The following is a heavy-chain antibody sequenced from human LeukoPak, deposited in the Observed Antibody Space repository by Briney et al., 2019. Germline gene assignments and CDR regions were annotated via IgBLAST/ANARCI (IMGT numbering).Heavy chain of an antibody. CDR3: ARQYCSSTNCYTFDY. CDR2: IYYSGST. J-gene: IGHJ4*02. D-gene: IGHD2-2*02. Sequence: PSETLSLTCTVSGGSISSSSYYWGWIRQPPGPGLEWIGNIYYSGSTYYNPSLKSRVTMSVDTSKNQFSLKLSSVTAADTAVYYCARQYCSSTNCYTFDYWGQGTLVTVSS. CDR1: GGSISSSSYY. V-gene: IGHV4-39*01.